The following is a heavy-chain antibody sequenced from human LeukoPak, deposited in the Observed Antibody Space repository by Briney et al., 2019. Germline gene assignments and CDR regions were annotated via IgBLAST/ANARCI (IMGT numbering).Heavy chain of an antibody. CDR3: ARGARAAAGTLLP. Sequence: ASVKVSCKASGYTFTGYYMRWVRQAPGQGLEWMGRINPNSGGTNYAQKFQGRVTMTRDTSISTAYMELSRLRSDDTAVYYCARGARAAAGTLLPWGQGTLVTVSS. D-gene: IGHD6-13*01. V-gene: IGHV1-2*06. CDR1: GYTFTGYY. J-gene: IGHJ5*02. CDR2: INPNSGGT.